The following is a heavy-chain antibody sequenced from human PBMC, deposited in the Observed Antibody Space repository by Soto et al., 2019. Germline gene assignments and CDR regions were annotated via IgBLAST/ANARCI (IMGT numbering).Heavy chain of an antibody. CDR1: GSSLRSTTYQ. D-gene: IGHD1-1*01. Sequence: PSETRALPSTVSGSSLRSTTYQWVWVLPRAGRGLDWIGSAYFSDSTYYNPSLKSRLTISVHTSKNQFSLKVSSVTAADTAVYYCARHRNWKVDYWGQGTLVTVSS. CDR3: ARHRNWKVDY. V-gene: IGHV4-39*01. J-gene: IGHJ4*02. CDR2: AYFSDST.